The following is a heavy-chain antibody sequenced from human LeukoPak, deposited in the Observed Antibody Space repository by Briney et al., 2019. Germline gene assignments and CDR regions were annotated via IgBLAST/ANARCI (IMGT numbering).Heavy chain of an antibody. CDR1: GFTVSSNI. Sequence: GGSLRLSCAASGFTVSSNIMSWVRQAPGKGLECVSTISGSGVTTRYADSVRGRFTISRDSSKNTLYLQMNSLRAEDTAIYYCTKGPWDLPHAFDIWGLGTMVTVSS. V-gene: IGHV3-23*01. CDR2: ISGSGVTT. CDR3: TKGPWDLPHAFDI. D-gene: IGHD1-26*01. J-gene: IGHJ3*02.